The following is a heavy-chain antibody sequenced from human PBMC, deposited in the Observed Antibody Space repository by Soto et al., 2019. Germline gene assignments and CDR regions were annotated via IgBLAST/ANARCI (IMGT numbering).Heavy chain of an antibody. V-gene: IGHV1-46*01. CDR1: GYTFTSYY. CDR2: INPSGGST. D-gene: IGHD1-26*01. Sequence: QVQLVQSGAEVKKPGASVKVSCKASGYTFTSYYMHWVRQAPGQGLEWMGVINPSGGSTSYAQKVQGRITMSEDTPPGRVYVEGSGLGSGDTALDYCGGERWGGGVGAIPKHYDYWGQGTLVTVSS. CDR3: GGERWGGGVGAIPKHYDY. J-gene: IGHJ4*02.